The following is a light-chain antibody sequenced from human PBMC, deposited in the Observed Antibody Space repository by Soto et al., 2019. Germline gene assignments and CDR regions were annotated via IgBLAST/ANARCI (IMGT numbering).Light chain of an antibody. CDR2: GAS. CDR1: QIVSSSY. J-gene: IGKJ1*01. V-gene: IGKV3-20*01. Sequence: THSPSSLSASVGDRVTLSFRASQIVSSSYLAWYQQKPGQAPRLLIYGASNRATGIPDRFSGSGSGTDFNLTISSLEPEDFAVYHCQHYNSWPRTWTFGQGTKVDIK. CDR3: QHYNSWPRTWT.